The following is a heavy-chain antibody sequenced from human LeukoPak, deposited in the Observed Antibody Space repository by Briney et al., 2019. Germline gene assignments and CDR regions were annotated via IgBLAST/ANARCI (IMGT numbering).Heavy chain of an antibody. Sequence: SETLSLTCTVSGGSISSYYWSWIRQPPGKGLEWIGYIYYSGSTNYNPSLKSRVTISVDTSKNQFSLKLSSVTAADTAVYHCARDRRGLGYCSGGSCYSENWFDPWGQGTLVTVSS. CDR3: ARDRRGLGYCSGGSCYSENWFDP. V-gene: IGHV4-59*01. CDR1: GGSISSYY. D-gene: IGHD2-15*01. CDR2: IYYSGST. J-gene: IGHJ5*02.